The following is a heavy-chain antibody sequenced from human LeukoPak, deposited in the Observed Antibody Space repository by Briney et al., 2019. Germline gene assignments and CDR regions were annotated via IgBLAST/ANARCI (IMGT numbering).Heavy chain of an antibody. V-gene: IGHV1-8*01. CDR3: ARVRYRLTETYIDY. Sequence: ASVKVSCKASGYTFTSYYIHWVRQATGQGLEWMGWMNPNSGNTGYAQKFQGRVTMTRNTSISTGYMELSSLRSEDTAVYYCARVRYRLTETYIDYWGQGTLVTVSS. CDR1: GYTFTSYY. CDR2: MNPNSGNT. D-gene: IGHD3-9*01. J-gene: IGHJ4*02.